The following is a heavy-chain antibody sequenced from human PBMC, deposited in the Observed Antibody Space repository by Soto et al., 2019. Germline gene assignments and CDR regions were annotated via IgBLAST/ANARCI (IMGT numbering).Heavy chain of an antibody. D-gene: IGHD1-1*01. CDR2: INAGNGNT. V-gene: IGHV1-3*01. CDR3: ARTTYYYYYSMAA. J-gene: IGHJ6*03. Sequence: ASVKVSCKASGYTFTNYAINWVRQAPGQGLEWMGWINAGNGNTKYSQRFQGRGNITRETSASTTYMELSSLRSEDTAVYYCARTTYYYYYSMAAWGKGTTVSGSS. CDR1: GYTFTNYA.